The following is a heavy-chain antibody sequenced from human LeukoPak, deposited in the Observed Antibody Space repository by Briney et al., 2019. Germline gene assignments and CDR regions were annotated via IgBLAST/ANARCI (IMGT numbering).Heavy chain of an antibody. V-gene: IGHV3-48*04. CDR2: ISSSSSTI. D-gene: IGHD4-17*01. Sequence: GGSLRLSCAASGFTFSSYSMNWVRQAPGKGLEWVSYISSSSSTIYYADSVKGRFTISRDNAKNSLYLQMNSLRAEDTAVYYCARGGMTTVTNDYYYYGMDVWGQGTTVTVS. CDR3: ARGGMTTVTNDYYYYGMDV. CDR1: GFTFSSYS. J-gene: IGHJ6*02.